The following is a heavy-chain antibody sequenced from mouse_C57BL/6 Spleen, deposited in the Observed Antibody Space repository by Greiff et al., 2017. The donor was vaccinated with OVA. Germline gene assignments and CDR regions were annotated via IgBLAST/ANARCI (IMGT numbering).Heavy chain of an antibody. D-gene: IGHD2-4*01. V-gene: IGHV1-42*01. CDR2: INPSTGGT. CDR1: GYSFTGYY. J-gene: IGHJ4*01. Sequence: VQLKESGPELVKPGASVKISCKASGYSFTGYYMNWVKQSPEKSLEWIGEINPSTGGTTYNQKFKAKATLTVDKSSSTAYMQLKSLTSEDSAVYYCASYYDYDAYYAMDYWGQGTSVTVSS. CDR3: ASYYDYDAYYAMDY.